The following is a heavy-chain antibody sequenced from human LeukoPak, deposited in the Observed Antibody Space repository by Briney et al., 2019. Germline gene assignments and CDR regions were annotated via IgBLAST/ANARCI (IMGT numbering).Heavy chain of an antibody. D-gene: IGHD3-3*01. CDR1: GGSFSGYY. CDR2: INHSGST. J-gene: IGHJ4*02. V-gene: IGHV4-34*01. Sequence: SETLSLTCAVYGGSFSGYYWSWIRQPPGKGLEWIGEINHSGSTNYNPSLKSRVTISVDTSKNQFSLKLSSVTAADTAVYYCARGRFYDFWSGYQRVYFDYWGQGTLVTVSS. CDR3: ARGRFYDFWSGYQRVYFDY.